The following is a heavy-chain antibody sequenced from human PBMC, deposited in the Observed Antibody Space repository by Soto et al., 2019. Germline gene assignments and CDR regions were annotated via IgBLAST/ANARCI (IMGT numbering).Heavy chain of an antibody. D-gene: IGHD1-7*01. J-gene: IGHJ5*02. CDR3: ARVKVERAGTTGFDP. CDR1: GYTFTGYY. CDR2: INPNSGGT. Sequence: GASVKVSCKASGYTFTGYYTHWVRQAPGQGLEWMGWINPNSGGTNYAQKFQGRVTMARDTSISTAYMELSRLRSDDTAVYYCARVKVERAGTTGFDPWGQGTLVTVSS. V-gene: IGHV1-2*02.